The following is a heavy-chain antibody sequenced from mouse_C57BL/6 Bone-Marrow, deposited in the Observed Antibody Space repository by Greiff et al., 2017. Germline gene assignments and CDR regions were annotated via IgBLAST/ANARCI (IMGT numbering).Heavy chain of an antibody. CDR2: IDPANGDT. CDR3: TLSTTGVADY. D-gene: IGHD1-1*01. CDR1: GFNIKDDY. V-gene: IGHV14-4*01. Sequence: VQLQQSGAELVRPGASVKLSCNASGFNIKDDYMHWVKQRPEQGLEWIGWIDPANGDTEYDSKFQGKATITADTSSNTAYLQLSSLTSEDTDFDYCTLSTTGVADYWGQGTTLTVSS. J-gene: IGHJ2*01.